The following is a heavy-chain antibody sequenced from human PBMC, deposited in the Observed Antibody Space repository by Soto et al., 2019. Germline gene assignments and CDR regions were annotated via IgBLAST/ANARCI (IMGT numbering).Heavy chain of an antibody. V-gene: IGHV2-5*02. CDR1: GFSLSTSGVG. Sequence: QITLKESGPTLVKPTQTLTLTCTFSGFSLSTSGVGVGWIRQPPGKALEWLALIYWDDDKRYSPSLKSRLTTTKXTXKNQVVLTMTNMDPVDTATYYCAHSTRRDGYNEYDYWGQGTLVTVSS. J-gene: IGHJ4*02. CDR2: IYWDDDK. CDR3: AHSTRRDGYNEYDY. D-gene: IGHD5-12*01.